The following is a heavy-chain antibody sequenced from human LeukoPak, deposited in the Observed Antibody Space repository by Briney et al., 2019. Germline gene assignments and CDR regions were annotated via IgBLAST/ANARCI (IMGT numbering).Heavy chain of an antibody. J-gene: IGHJ4*02. CDR2: IHYSGST. Sequence: SETLSLTCTVSGGSISSHFWSWIRQPPGKGLEWIGYIHYSGSTNYNPSLKSRVTISVDTSKNQFSLRLSSVTAADTAVYYCARSPVSSPTGHYFDYWGQGTLVTVSS. CDR3: ARSPVSSPTGHYFDY. CDR1: GGSISSHF. V-gene: IGHV4-59*11. D-gene: IGHD2-2*01.